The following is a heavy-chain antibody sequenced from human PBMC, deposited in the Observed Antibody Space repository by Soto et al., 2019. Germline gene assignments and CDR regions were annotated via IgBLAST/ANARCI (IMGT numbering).Heavy chain of an antibody. D-gene: IGHD2-15*01. CDR3: ARDGCSGGSCYGWFDP. Sequence: PXETLSLTCTVSGGSXSSGGYYWSWIRQHPGKGLEWIGYIYYSGSTYYNPSLKGRVTISVDTSKNQFSLKLSSVTAADTAVYYCARDGCSGGSCYGWFDPWGQGTLVTVSS. V-gene: IGHV4-31*02. CDR1: GGSXSSGGYY. J-gene: IGHJ5*02. CDR2: IYYSGST.